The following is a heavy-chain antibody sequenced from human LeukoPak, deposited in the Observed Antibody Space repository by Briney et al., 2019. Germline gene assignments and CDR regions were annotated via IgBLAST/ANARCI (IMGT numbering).Heavy chain of an antibody. CDR2: VPYSGGT. Sequence: SETLSLTCTVSGASVSSHYWSWIRQPPGKGLEWIGYVPYSGGTNYNPSLQRRVTISLDTSKDQFSLRMNSVTAADTAVYYCARLSTYCDFWSPLDYWGQGTLVTVSS. V-gene: IGHV4-59*02. D-gene: IGHD3-3*01. CDR3: ARLSTYCDFWSPLDY. CDR1: GASVSSHY. J-gene: IGHJ4*02.